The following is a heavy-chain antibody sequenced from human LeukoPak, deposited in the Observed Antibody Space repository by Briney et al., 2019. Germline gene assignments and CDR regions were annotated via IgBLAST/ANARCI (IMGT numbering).Heavy chain of an antibody. CDR2: ISGSGGST. V-gene: IGHV3-23*01. Sequence: PGGSLRLSCAASGFTFSSYAMSWVRQAPGKGLEWVSAISGSGGSTYYADSVKGRFTISRDNSKNTLYLQMNSLRAEDTAVYYCAKVFSAKQWLMFAFDIWGQGTMVTVSS. D-gene: IGHD6-19*01. CDR3: AKVFSAKQWLMFAFDI. CDR1: GFTFSSYA. J-gene: IGHJ3*02.